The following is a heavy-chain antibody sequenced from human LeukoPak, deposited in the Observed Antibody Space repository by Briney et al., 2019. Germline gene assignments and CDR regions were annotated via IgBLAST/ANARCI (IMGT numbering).Heavy chain of an antibody. Sequence: PGRSLRLSCAASGFTFSSYAMHWVRQAPGKGLEWVAVISYDGSNKYYADSVKDRFTISRDNSKNTLSLQMNSLRAEDTAVYYCAKGRGTTVTSAANYWGQGTLVTVSS. J-gene: IGHJ4*02. V-gene: IGHV3-30-3*01. CDR3: AKGRGTTVTSAANY. CDR2: ISYDGSNK. D-gene: IGHD4-17*01. CDR1: GFTFSSYA.